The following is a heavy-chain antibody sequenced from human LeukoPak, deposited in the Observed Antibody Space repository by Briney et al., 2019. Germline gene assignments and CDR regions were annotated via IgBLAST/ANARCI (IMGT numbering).Heavy chain of an antibody. CDR1: GFTFSSYG. V-gene: IGHV3-30*03. D-gene: IGHD2-15*01. Sequence: GGSLRLSCAASGFTFSSYGMHWVRQAPGKGLEWVAVISYDGSNKYYADSVKGRFTISRDNSKNTLYLQMNSLRAEDTAVYYCAREEDIVVVVAGEYYFDYWGQGTLVTVSS. CDR2: ISYDGSNK. J-gene: IGHJ4*02. CDR3: AREEDIVVVVAGEYYFDY.